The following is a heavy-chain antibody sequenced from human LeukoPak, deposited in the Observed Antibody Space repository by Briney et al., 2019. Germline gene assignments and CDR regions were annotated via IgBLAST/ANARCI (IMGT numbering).Heavy chain of an antibody. Sequence: GGSLRLSCAASGFTFSNYGMHWVRQAPGKGLEWVAFIQYDGSNKYYADSVKGRFTISRDNSKNTLYLQMNSLRAEDTAVYYCAKGGSLTTVTHFDYWGQGTLVTVSS. CDR1: GFTFSNYG. J-gene: IGHJ4*02. CDR3: AKGGSLTTVTHFDY. CDR2: IQYDGSNK. D-gene: IGHD4-17*01. V-gene: IGHV3-30*02.